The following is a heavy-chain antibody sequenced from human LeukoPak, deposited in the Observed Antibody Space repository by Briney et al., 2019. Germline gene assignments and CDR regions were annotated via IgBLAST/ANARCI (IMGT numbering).Heavy chain of an antibody. CDR1: GFTFSSNW. Sequence: GGSLRLSCAASGFTFSSNWTHWVRQAPGKGLVWVSRINSDGYSTSYADSVKGRFTISRDNAKNTLYLQMNSLRAEDTAVYYCARGGYGSGSPVDYWGQGTLVTVSS. J-gene: IGHJ4*02. D-gene: IGHD3-10*01. CDR2: INSDGYST. V-gene: IGHV3-74*01. CDR3: ARGGYGSGSPVDY.